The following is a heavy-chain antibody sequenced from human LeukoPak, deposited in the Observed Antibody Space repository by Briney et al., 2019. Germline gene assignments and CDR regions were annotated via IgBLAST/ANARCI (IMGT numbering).Heavy chain of an antibody. J-gene: IGHJ4*02. CDR2: IYYRGNS. V-gene: IGHV4-39*07. D-gene: IGHD3-22*01. Sequence: SETLSLTCTVSGGSISSSTYYWGWIRQPPGKGLEWIGSIYYRGNSYYNPSLKSRVTILLDTSKNQFSLNLNSVTAADTAMYYCARAPHFFDSSGSRYYFDYWGQGALVTVSS. CDR1: GGSISSSTYY. CDR3: ARAPHFFDSSGSRYYFDY.